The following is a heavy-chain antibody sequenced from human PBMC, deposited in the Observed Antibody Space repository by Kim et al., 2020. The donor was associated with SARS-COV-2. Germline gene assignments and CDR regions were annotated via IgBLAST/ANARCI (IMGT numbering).Heavy chain of an antibody. CDR2: ISSSSSYT. D-gene: IGHD3-3*01. CDR3: SRERLITIFGVVINDAFDI. V-gene: IGHV3-11*05. CDR1: GFTFSDYY. Sequence: GGSLRLSCAASGFTFSDYYMSWIRQAPGKGLEWVSYISSSSSYTKYADSAKGRFTISRDNAKNSLYLQMNSLRAEDTAVYYCSRERLITIFGVVINDAFDICGQATMVTVS. J-gene: IGHJ3*02.